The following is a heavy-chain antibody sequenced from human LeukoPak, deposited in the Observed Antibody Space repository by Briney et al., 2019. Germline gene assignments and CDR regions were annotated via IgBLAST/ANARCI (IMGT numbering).Heavy chain of an antibody. CDR3: ARVSRHYYGSGSYAEFDY. Sequence: SETLSLTCTVSGGSISSYYWNWIRQPPGKGLEWIGYIYYSGSTNYNPSLKSRVTISVDTSKNQFSLKLSSVTAADTAVYYCARVSRHYYGSGSYAEFDYWGQGTLVTVSS. CDR1: GGSISSYY. V-gene: IGHV4-59*01. CDR2: IYYSGST. D-gene: IGHD3-10*01. J-gene: IGHJ4*02.